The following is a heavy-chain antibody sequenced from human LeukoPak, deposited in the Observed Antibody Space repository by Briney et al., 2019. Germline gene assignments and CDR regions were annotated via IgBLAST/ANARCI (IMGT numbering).Heavy chain of an antibody. CDR2: IIPMFGTA. CDR1: GGTFSSYE. Sequence: SVKVSCKASGGTFSSYEISWVRQAPGQGLEWMGGIIPMFGTAKYAQKFQGRVTITTDKSTSTAYMELSSLRSEDTAVYYCASGRRGVTSSDYWGQGTLVTVSS. J-gene: IGHJ4*02. CDR3: ASGRRGVTSSDY. V-gene: IGHV1-69*05. D-gene: IGHD1-26*01.